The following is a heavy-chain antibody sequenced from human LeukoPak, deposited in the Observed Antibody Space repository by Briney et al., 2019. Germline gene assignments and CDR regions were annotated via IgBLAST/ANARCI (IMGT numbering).Heavy chain of an antibody. D-gene: IGHD2-2*01. CDR3: ARGSCSSTSCFMDV. CDR2: INAGKGNT. J-gene: IGHJ6*02. CDR1: EYTFSSYS. Sequence: VASVKVSCKAFEYTFSSYSIHWVRQAPGQRLEWMGWINAGKGNTKYSQKLQGRVTVTGDTSASTAYMELSSLTSEDTAVYYCARGSCSSTSCFMDVWGQGTTVTVSS. V-gene: IGHV1-3*01.